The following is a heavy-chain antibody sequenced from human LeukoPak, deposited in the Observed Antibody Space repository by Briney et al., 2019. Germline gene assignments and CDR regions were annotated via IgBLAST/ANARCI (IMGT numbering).Heavy chain of an antibody. D-gene: IGHD6-13*01. Sequence: PGGSLRLSCAASGFTFSSSAMSWVRQTPGKGLEWVSTISADGGSTYYADSVKGRFTISRDNSKNTLYLQMNSLRAEDTAVYYCAKVGGSPIAWGQGTLVTVSS. J-gene: IGHJ5*02. CDR3: AKVGGSPIA. V-gene: IGHV3-23*01. CDR2: ISADGGST. CDR1: GFTFSSSA.